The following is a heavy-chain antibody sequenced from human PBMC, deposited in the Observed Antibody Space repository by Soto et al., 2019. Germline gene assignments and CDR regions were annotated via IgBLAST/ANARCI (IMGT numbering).Heavy chain of an antibody. CDR1: GGSISSSSYY. CDR3: ARQDSSSWYY. D-gene: IGHD6-13*01. J-gene: IGHJ4*02. Sequence: SETLSLTCTVSGGSISSSSYYWGWIRQPPGKGLEWIGSIYYSGSTYYNPSLKSRVTISVDTSKNQFSLKLSSVTAADTAVYYCARQDSSSWYYWGQGTLVTVSS. V-gene: IGHV4-39*01. CDR2: IYYSGST.